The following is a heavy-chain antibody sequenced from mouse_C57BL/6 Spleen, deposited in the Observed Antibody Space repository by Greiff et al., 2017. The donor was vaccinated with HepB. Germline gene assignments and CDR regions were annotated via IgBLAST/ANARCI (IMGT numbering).Heavy chain of an antibody. CDR3: ARLYSNYVGGAMDY. CDR1: GYTFTSYT. J-gene: IGHJ4*01. V-gene: IGHV1-4*01. D-gene: IGHD2-5*01. Sequence: VQLQQSGAELARPGASVKMSCKASGYTFTSYTMHWVKQRPGKGLEWIGYINPSSGYTKYNQKFKDKATLTADKSSSTAYMQLSSLTSEDSAVYYCARLYSNYVGGAMDYWGQGTSVTVSS. CDR2: INPSSGYT.